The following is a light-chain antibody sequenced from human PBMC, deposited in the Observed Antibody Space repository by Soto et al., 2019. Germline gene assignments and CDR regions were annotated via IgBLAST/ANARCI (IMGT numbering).Light chain of an antibody. Sequence: QSALAQPASVSGSPGQSITISCAGTTRDVGGYNYVSWYQQYPGKAPKLIIYEVTYRPSGVSNRFSGSKSGNTASLTISGLQAEDEADYYCSSYSSSSALDVIFGGGTQLTVL. CDR1: TRDVGGYNY. CDR3: SSYSSSSALDVI. J-gene: IGLJ2*01. CDR2: EVT. V-gene: IGLV2-14*01.